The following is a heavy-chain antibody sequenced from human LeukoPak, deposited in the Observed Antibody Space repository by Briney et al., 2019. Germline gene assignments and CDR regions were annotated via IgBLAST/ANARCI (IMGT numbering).Heavy chain of an antibody. CDR2: IYYSGST. CDR3: ARADIGGVTSPGTLDY. J-gene: IGHJ4*02. CDR1: GGSLNNYY. V-gene: IGHV4-59*01. Sequence: SETLSLTCTVSGGSLNNYYWTWVRQPPGKGLEWIGYIYYSGSTNYNPSLKSRRTMSVDTSKNQLSLKLSSVTAADTAVYYCARADIGGVTSPGTLDYWGQGTLVTVSS. D-gene: IGHD2-8*01.